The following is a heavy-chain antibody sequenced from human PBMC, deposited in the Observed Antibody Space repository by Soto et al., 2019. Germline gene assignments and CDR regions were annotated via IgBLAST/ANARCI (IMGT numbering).Heavy chain of an antibody. J-gene: IGHJ4*02. CDR1: GYTFNKYP. CDR2: INAANGDT. CDR3: ARKDYYGSGIYYFDY. D-gene: IGHD3-10*01. V-gene: IGHV1-3*01. Sequence: ASVKVSCKASGYTFNKYPMHWVRQAPGQGLEWMGWINAANGDTGYSQKFQGRVTLTRDTSASTAYMELGSLRSEDTAVYYCARKDYYGSGIYYFDYWGQGTLVTVSS.